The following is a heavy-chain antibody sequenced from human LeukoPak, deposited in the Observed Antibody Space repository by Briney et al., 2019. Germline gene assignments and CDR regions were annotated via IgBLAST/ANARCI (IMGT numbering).Heavy chain of an antibody. J-gene: IGHJ4*02. CDR3: ARATVARSFDY. D-gene: IGHD6-19*01. CDR2: INPNSGGT. Sequence: ASVKVSCTASGYTFTGYYMHWVRQAPGQGLEWMGWINPNSGGTNYAQKFQGWVTMTRDTSISTAYMELSRLRSDDTAVYYCARATVARSFDYWGQGTLVTVSS. CDR1: GYTFTGYY. V-gene: IGHV1-2*04.